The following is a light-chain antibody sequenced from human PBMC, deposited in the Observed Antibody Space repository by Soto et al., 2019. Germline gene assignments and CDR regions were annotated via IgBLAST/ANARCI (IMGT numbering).Light chain of an antibody. CDR3: QQYNNWPMYT. CDR2: GAS. Sequence: EIVMTQSPATLSVSPGERATLSCRASQSVSNNLAWYQQKPGQAPRLLIYGASTRATVIPARFSGSGSGTEFTLTISSLQSEDFAVYYCQQYNNWPMYTFGQGTKLEIK. J-gene: IGKJ2*01. CDR1: QSVSNN. V-gene: IGKV3-15*01.